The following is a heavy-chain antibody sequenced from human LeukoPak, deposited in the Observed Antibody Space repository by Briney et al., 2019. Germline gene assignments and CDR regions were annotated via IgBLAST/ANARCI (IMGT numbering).Heavy chain of an antibody. J-gene: IGHJ4*02. CDR2: INHSGST. CDR1: GGSFSGYY. Sequence: PSETLSLTCAVSGGSFSGYYWSWIRQPPGKGLEWIGEINHSGSTNYNPSLKSRVTISVNTSKNHFSLKLSSVTAADTAVYYCARAYSSSWPHLDYWGQGALVTVSS. V-gene: IGHV4-34*01. CDR3: ARAYSSSWPHLDY. D-gene: IGHD6-13*01.